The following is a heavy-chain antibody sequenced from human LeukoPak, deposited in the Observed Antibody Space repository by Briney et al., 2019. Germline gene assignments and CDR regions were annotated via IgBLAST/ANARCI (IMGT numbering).Heavy chain of an antibody. Sequence: GGSLRLSCAASGFTVSSNYMSWVRQAPGKGLEWVSVIYSGGSTYYADSVKGRFTISRHNSKNTLYLQMNSLRAEDTAVYYCAKDPDDYYYDSSGLDAFDIWGQGTMVTVSS. D-gene: IGHD3-22*01. CDR3: AKDPDDYYYDSSGLDAFDI. V-gene: IGHV3-53*01. CDR1: GFTVSSNY. CDR2: IYSGGST. J-gene: IGHJ3*02.